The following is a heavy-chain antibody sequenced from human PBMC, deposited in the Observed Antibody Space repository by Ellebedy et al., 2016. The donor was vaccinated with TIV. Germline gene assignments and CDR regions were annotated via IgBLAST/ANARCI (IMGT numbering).Heavy chain of an antibody. J-gene: IGHJ6*02. CDR3: ARVKGRMGAVALWYHYYYGMDV. Sequence: AASVKVSCKASGYTFTSYGITWVRQAPGQGLEWMGWISANNGNTNYAQKLQGRVTMTTDTSTSTAYMELRSLRSDDTAVYYCARVKGRMGAVALWYHYYYGMDVWGQGTTVTVSS. D-gene: IGHD6-19*01. CDR1: GYTFTSYG. CDR2: ISANNGNT. V-gene: IGHV1-18*04.